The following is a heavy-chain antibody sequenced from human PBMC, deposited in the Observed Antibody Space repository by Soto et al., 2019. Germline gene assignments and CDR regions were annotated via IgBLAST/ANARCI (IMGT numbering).Heavy chain of an antibody. CDR1: GGTFSSYA. V-gene: IGHV1-69*13. J-gene: IGHJ4*02. CDR2: IIPIFGTA. D-gene: IGHD1-26*01. CDR3: ARGRFTRGSYQGIDY. Sequence: ASVKVSCKASGGTFSSYAISWVRQAPGQGLEWMGGIIPIFGTANYAQKFQGRVTITADESTSTAYMELSSLRSEDTAVYYCARGRFTRGSYQGIDYWGQGTLVTAPQ.